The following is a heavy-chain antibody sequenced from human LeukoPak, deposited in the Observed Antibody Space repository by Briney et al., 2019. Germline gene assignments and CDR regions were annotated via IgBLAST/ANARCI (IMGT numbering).Heavy chain of an antibody. CDR1: GGTFSSYA. CDR2: TSAYNGNT. J-gene: IGHJ3*02. Sequence: ASVKVSCTASGGTFSSYAISWVRQAPGQGLEWMGWTSAYNGNTNYAQKLQGRVTMTTDTSTSTAYMELRSLRSDDTAVYYCARDLDAFDIWGQGTMVTVSS. V-gene: IGHV1-18*01. CDR3: ARDLDAFDI.